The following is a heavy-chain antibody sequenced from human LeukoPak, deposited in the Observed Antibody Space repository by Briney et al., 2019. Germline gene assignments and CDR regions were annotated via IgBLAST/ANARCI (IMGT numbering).Heavy chain of an antibody. Sequence: SETLSLTCAVYGGSFSGYYWSWIRQPPGKGLEWIGEINHSGSTNYNPSLKSRVTISVDTSKNQFSLKLSSVTAADTAVYYCARSQFGPDTFDIWGQGTMVTVSS. J-gene: IGHJ3*02. D-gene: IGHD3-10*01. CDR3: ARSQFGPDTFDI. CDR1: GGSFSGYY. CDR2: INHSGST. V-gene: IGHV4-34*01.